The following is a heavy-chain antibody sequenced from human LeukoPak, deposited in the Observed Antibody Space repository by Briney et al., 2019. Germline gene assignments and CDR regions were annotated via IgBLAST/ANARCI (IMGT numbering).Heavy chain of an antibody. V-gene: IGHV4-59*08. CDR1: GGSISSYY. CDR3: ARGLVGATYLRAFDI. CDR2: IYYSGST. J-gene: IGHJ3*02. D-gene: IGHD1-26*01. Sequence: SETLSLTCTVSGGSISSYYWSWIRQPPGKGLEWIGYIYYSGSTNYNPSLKSRVTISVDTSKNQFSLTLSSVTAADTAVYYCARGLVGATYLRAFDIWGQGTMVTVSS.